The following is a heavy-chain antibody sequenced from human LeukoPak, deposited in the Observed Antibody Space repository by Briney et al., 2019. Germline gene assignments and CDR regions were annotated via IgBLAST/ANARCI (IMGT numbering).Heavy chain of an antibody. D-gene: IGHD6-19*01. V-gene: IGHV3-11*04. J-gene: IGHJ4*02. CDR1: GFTFTDYY. CDR2: MRSSGTTI. Sequence: GGSLRLSCVASGFTFTDYYMSWIRQAPGQGLEWVSYMRSSGTTIRYADSVKGRFTIPRDNAKNSLYLQMTSLRAEDTAVYYCARDRGAVTDVFDYWGQGTLVTVSS. CDR3: ARDRGAVTDVFDY.